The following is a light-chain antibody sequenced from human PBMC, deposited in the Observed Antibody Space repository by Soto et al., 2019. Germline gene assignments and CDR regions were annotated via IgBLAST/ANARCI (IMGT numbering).Light chain of an antibody. Sequence: DIPMTQPSTLSASVGDRVTLHCRASQSISTYLAWYQQKPGKAPKVLIYHASNLESVVPSRFSGDGSGTEFTLTISSLQPDDFATYYCQQYYMYSYTFGQGTKLDIK. CDR3: QQYYMYSYT. CDR2: HAS. CDR1: QSISTY. V-gene: IGKV1-5*01. J-gene: IGKJ2*01.